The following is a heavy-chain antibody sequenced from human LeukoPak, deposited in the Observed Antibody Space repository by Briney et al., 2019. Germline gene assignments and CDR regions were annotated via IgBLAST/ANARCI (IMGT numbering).Heavy chain of an antibody. CDR1: GFTFSSYA. D-gene: IGHD3-10*01. CDR3: TTGGYYYGMDV. CDR2: IRSKANSYAT. J-gene: IGHJ6*04. Sequence: GGSLRLSCAASGFTFSSYAMHWVRQAPGKGLEWVGRIRSKANSYATAYAASVKGRFTISRDDSKNTAYLQMNSLKTEDTAVYYCTTGGYYYGMDVWGKGTTVTVSS. V-gene: IGHV3-73*01.